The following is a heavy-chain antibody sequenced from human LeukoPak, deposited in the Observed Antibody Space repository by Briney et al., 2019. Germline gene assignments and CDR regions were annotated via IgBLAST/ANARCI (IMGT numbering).Heavy chain of an antibody. Sequence: SETLSLTCIVSGVSIRSGDYYWSWIRQPPGKGLEWIGEINHSGSTNYNPSLKSRVTISVDTSKNQFSLKLSSVTAADTAVYYCARGSHSSSWFWREGMDVWGKGTTVTVSS. J-gene: IGHJ6*03. CDR3: ARGSHSSSWFWREGMDV. CDR1: GVSIRSGDYY. CDR2: INHSGST. V-gene: IGHV4-39*07. D-gene: IGHD6-13*01.